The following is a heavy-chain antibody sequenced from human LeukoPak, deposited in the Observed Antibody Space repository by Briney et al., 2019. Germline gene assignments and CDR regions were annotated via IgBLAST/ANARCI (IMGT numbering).Heavy chain of an antibody. D-gene: IGHD3-22*01. CDR1: GFTFSGAW. V-gene: IGHV3-72*01. J-gene: IGHJ4*02. CDR2: SKNKANAYNT. Sequence: PGGSLRLSCAASGFTFSGAWMCWVRQARGKGLEWIGRSKNKANAYNTVYPASVSCRFSFSRDDRQNSLYLQMNSLKTEDTAVYYCTRVFYYGGSGFYPDHWGQGTLVTVSS. CDR3: TRVFYYGGSGFYPDH.